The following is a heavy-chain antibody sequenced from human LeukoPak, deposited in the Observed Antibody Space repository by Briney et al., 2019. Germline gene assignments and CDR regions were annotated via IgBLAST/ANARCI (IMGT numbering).Heavy chain of an antibody. CDR1: GFTFSSYA. CDR3: ARDLSSDLRYFDWLPTPPDY. Sequence: KSGGSLRLSCAASGFTFSSYAMNWVRQAPGKGLEWVSSISSSSSYIYYADSVKGRFTISRDNAKNSLYLQMNSLRAEDTAVYYCARDLSSDLRYFDWLPTPPDYWGQGTLVTVSS. V-gene: IGHV3-21*01. D-gene: IGHD3-9*01. CDR2: ISSSSSYI. J-gene: IGHJ4*02.